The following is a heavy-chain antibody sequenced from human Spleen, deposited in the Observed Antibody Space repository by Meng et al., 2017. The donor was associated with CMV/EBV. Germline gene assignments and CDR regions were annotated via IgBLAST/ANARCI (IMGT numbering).Heavy chain of an antibody. V-gene: IGHV3-21*01. D-gene: IGHD3-3*01. J-gene: IGHJ3*02. CDR1: GFTFSSYS. CDR2: ISSSSSYI. CDR3: ASSVVTIFGVVTHDAFDI. Sequence: GESLKISCAASGFTFSSYSMNWVRQAPGKGLEWVSSISSSSSYIYYADSVKGRFTISRDNAKNSLYLQMNSLRAEDTAVYYCASSVVTIFGVVTHDAFDIWGQGTMVTVSS.